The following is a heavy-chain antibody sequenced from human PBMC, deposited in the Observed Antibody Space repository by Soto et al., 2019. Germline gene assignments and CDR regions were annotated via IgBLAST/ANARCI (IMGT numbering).Heavy chain of an antibody. CDR2: IIPIFGTA. D-gene: IGHD3-10*01. CDR3: ARDPGGFTMVRGASYYYYGMAV. Sequence: SVKVSCKASGGTFSSYAISWVRQAPGQGLEWMGGIIPIFGTANYAQKFQGRVTITADESTSTAYMELSSLRSEDTAVYYCARDPGGFTMVRGASYYYYGMAVWGQGTTVTVSS. V-gene: IGHV1-69*13. J-gene: IGHJ6*02. CDR1: GGTFSSYA.